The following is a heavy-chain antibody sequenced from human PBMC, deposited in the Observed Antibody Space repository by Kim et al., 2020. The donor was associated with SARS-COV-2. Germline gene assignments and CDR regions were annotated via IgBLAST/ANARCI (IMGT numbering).Heavy chain of an antibody. Sequence: SETLSLTCTVSGGSISSSSYYWCWIRQPPGKGLEWIGSIYYSGSTYYNPSLKSRVTISVDTSKNQFSLKLSSVTAADTAVYYCARSFLWFGELLPPSWVSFYFDYWGQGTLVPVSS. V-gene: IGHV4-39*01. CDR3: ARSFLWFGELLPPSWVSFYFDY. J-gene: IGHJ4*02. CDR2: IYYSGST. CDR1: GGSISSSSYY. D-gene: IGHD3-10*01.